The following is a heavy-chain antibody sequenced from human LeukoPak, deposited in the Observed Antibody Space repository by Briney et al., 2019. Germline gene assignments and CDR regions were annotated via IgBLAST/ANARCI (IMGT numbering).Heavy chain of an antibody. J-gene: IGHJ4*02. D-gene: IGHD2-2*01. V-gene: IGHV3-7*01. Sequence: GGSLRLACAASGLPFSTFWMNWVRQAPGQGLEWVANINQDGSEEYYVGSVKGRFTISRDNAKNSVYLQMNSLRVEDTAIYYCARNARGPGDYWGQGTVVTVSS. CDR1: GLPFSTFW. CDR2: INQDGSEE. CDR3: ARNARGPGDY.